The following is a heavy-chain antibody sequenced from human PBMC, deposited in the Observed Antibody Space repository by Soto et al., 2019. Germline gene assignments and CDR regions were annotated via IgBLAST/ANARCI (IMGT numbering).Heavy chain of an antibody. CDR3: ARDPPLSMIVVVGVDDF. V-gene: IGHV3-21*06. Sequence: PGGSLRLSCTVLGFPLTNENMNWVRQAPGKGLEWVSSISSRSTFIKYADSVKGRFTISRDNDKGLVYLQMNSLRAEDTAVYYCARDPPLSMIVVVGVDDFWGQGTLVTVSS. D-gene: IGHD3-22*01. CDR2: ISSRSTFI. CDR1: GFPLTNEN. J-gene: IGHJ4*02.